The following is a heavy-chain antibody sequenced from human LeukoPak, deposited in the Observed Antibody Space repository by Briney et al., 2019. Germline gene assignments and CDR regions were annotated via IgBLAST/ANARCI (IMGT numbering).Heavy chain of an antibody. CDR1: GYTFTSYD. J-gene: IGHJ5*02. D-gene: IGHD6-13*01. V-gene: IGHV1-8*01. Sequence: ASVKVSCTASGYTFTSYDINWVRQATGQGLEWMGWMNPNSGNTGYAQKFQGRVTMTRNTSISTAYMELSSLRSEDTAVYYCARGRRVSRPYNWFDPWGQGTLVTVSS. CDR2: MNPNSGNT. CDR3: ARGRRVSRPYNWFDP.